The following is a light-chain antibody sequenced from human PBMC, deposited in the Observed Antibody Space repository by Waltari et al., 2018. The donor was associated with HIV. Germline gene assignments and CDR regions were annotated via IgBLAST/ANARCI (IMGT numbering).Light chain of an antibody. Sequence: QSGLRQPPSTSNPPGPRVVIPCSGSKSTFGKHHFSCFQQLPGAAPRLLIYRNDRRPSGVPDRFTAAKSGSSASLVISGLRSDDEAEYFCASWDDALSSWLFGGGTKLTVL. CDR2: RND. J-gene: IGLJ6*01. CDR3: ASWDDALSSWL. CDR1: KSTFGKHH. V-gene: IGLV1-47*01.